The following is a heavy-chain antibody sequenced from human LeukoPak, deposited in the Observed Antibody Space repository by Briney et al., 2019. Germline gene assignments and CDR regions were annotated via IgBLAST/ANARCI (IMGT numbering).Heavy chain of an antibody. V-gene: IGHV1-46*01. D-gene: IGHD5-12*01. CDR3: ARLRSGYDSNDY. CDR2: INPSGGST. CDR1: GYTFTSYG. J-gene: IGHJ4*02. Sequence: GASVKVSCKASGYTFTSYGISWVRQAPGQGLEWMGIINPSGGSTSYAQKFQGRVTMTRDTSTSTVYMELSSLRSEDTAVYYCARLRSGYDSNDYWGQGTLVTVSS.